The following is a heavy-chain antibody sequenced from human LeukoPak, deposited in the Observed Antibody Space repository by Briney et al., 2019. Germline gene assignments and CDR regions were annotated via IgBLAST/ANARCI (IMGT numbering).Heavy chain of an antibody. CDR1: GFTFSNYG. Sequence: GRSLRLSCAASGFTFSNYGMHWVRQAPGKGLEWVAVISFDGSNKYYADSVKGRFTISRDNSKNTQYLQMNSLRAEDTAVYYCAKSIVGATGDAFDIWGQGTLVTVSS. V-gene: IGHV3-30*18. J-gene: IGHJ4*02. CDR3: AKSIVGATGDAFDI. CDR2: ISFDGSNK. D-gene: IGHD1-26*01.